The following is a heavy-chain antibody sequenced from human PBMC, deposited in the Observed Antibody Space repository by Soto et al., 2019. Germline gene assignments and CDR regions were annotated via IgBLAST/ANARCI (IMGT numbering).Heavy chain of an antibody. CDR2: ISYDGSNK. V-gene: IGHV3-30-3*01. CDR3: ARDRMSTVTTLDY. CDR1: GFTFSSYA. J-gene: IGHJ4*02. Sequence: GSLRLSCAASGFTFSSYAMHWVRQAPGKGLERVAVISYDGSNKYYADSVKGRFTISRDNAKNTLYLQMNGQRAEDTAVYYCARDRMSTVTTLDYWGQGTLVTVSS. D-gene: IGHD4-17*01.